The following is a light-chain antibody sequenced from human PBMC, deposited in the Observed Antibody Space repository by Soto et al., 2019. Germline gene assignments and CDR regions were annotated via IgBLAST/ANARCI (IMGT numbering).Light chain of an antibody. V-gene: IGLV1-40*01. J-gene: IGLJ1*01. CDR2: GNS. CDR1: SSNIGAGYD. CDR3: QSYDSSMRGFYV. Sequence: QSVLTQPPSVSGAPGQRVTISCTGSSSNIGAGYDVHWYQQLPGTAPKLLIYGNSNRPSGVPDRFSGSKSGTSASLAITGLQAEDEADYYCQSYDSSMRGFYVFGPGTKVPVL.